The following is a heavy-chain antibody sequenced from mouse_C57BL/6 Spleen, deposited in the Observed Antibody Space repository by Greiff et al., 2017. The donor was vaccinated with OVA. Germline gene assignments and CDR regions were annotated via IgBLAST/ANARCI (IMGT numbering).Heavy chain of an antibody. J-gene: IGHJ4*01. D-gene: IGHD1-1*01. Sequence: QVQLKQPGAELVMPGASVKLSCKASGYTFTSYWMHWVKQRPGQGLEWIGEIDPSDSYTNYNQKFKGKSTLTVDKSSSTAYMQLSSLTSEDSAVYYCARSGYYGSLDYWGQGTSVTVSS. V-gene: IGHV1-69*01. CDR1: GYTFTSYW. CDR2: IDPSDSYT. CDR3: ARSGYYGSLDY.